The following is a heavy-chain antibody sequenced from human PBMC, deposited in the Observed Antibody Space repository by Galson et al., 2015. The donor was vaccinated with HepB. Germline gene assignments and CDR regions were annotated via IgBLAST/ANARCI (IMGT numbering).Heavy chain of an antibody. Sequence: SVKVSCKASGGTFSSYAISWVRQAPGQGLEWMGGIIPIFGTANYAQKFQGRVTITADESTSTAYMELSSLRSEDTAVYYCASTSSVDTAMVMNYYYGMDVWGQGTTVTVSS. CDR2: IIPIFGTA. CDR1: GGTFSSYA. V-gene: IGHV1-69*13. CDR3: ASTSSVDTAMVMNYYYGMDV. J-gene: IGHJ6*02. D-gene: IGHD5-18*01.